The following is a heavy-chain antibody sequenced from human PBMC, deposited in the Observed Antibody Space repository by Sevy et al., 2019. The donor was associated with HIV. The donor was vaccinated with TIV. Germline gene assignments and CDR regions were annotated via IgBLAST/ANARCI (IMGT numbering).Heavy chain of an antibody. V-gene: IGHV3-11*05. D-gene: IGHD4-17*01. CDR3: ARDGLYGGNFEYFQH. J-gene: IGHJ1*01. Sequence: GGSLRLSCSASGFTFSDYYMSWIRQAPGKGLEWVSYISTSSTYTNHADSVKGRFTISRDNANNSLYLQMNSLRAEDTAVYYCARDGLYGGNFEYFQHWGQGTLVTVSS. CDR1: GFTFSDYY. CDR2: ISTSSTYT.